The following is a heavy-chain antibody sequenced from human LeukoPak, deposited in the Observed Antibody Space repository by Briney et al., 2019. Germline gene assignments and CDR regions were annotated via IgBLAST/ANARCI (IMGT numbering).Heavy chain of an antibody. Sequence: VASVKASCKASGYTFTSYGFSWVRQAPGQGLEWMGWISAYNGNTNYAQKLQGRVTMTTDTSTSTAYMELRSLRSDDTAVYYCAREAVGAKIFDYWGQGTLVTVSS. CDR2: ISAYNGNT. D-gene: IGHD1-26*01. CDR3: AREAVGAKIFDY. V-gene: IGHV1-18*01. J-gene: IGHJ4*02. CDR1: GYTFTSYG.